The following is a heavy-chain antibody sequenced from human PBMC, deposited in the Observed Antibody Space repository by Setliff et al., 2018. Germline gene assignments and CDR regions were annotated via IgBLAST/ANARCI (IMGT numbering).Heavy chain of an antibody. J-gene: IGHJ4*02. Sequence: ASVKVSCKASGYTLTGRYLHWVRQAPGQGLEWMGWINPSRGWINPNGGGTRYAQKFQGRVTMTRDTSTSTVYMELSSLTSDDTAVYYCARGGVAAAGKKGVFEHWGQGTLVTVSS. V-gene: IGHV1-2*02. D-gene: IGHD6-13*01. CDR1: GYTLTGRY. CDR3: ARGGVAAAGKKGVFEH. CDR2: INPSRGWINPNGGGT.